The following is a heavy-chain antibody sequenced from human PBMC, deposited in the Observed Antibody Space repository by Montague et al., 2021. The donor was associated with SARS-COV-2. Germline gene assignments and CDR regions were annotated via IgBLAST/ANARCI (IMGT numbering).Heavy chain of an antibody. J-gene: IGHJ4*02. D-gene: IGHD2-15*01. CDR1: GGSISSYS. Sequence: SETLSLTCTVSGGSISSYSWSWIRQPPGKGLEWIGHVYTSEYIDYSPSLKSRVTMSLDTSNNQFPLKLSSVTAADTAVYYCARGDSVSNGGGYFDYGGQGTVGTVSS. CDR3: ARGDSVSNGGGYFDY. V-gene: IGHV4-4*07. CDR2: VYTSEYI.